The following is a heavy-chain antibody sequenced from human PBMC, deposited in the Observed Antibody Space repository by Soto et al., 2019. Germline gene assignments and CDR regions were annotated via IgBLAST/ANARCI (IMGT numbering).Heavy chain of an antibody. Sequence: PGGSLRLSCAASGFTFSSYAMHWVRQAPGKGLEWVAAISYDASKKYYADSVKGRFTISRDNSKNTLSLQMNSLRAEDTAVYYCARGPSSLTRFDYWGQGTLVTVSS. V-gene: IGHV3-30-3*01. D-gene: IGHD2-2*01. CDR2: ISYDASKK. CDR3: ARGPSSLTRFDY. CDR1: GFTFSSYA. J-gene: IGHJ4*02.